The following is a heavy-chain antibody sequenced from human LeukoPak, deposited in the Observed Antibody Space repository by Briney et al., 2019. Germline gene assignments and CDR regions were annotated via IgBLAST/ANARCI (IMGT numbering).Heavy chain of an antibody. CDR3: ARGTVTTYYYYYGMDV. V-gene: IGHV3-33*08. J-gene: IGHJ6*02. CDR2: IWYDGSNK. Sequence: PGGSLRLSCAASVFTFSSYAMSWVRQAPGKGLEWVAVIWYDGSNKYYADSVKGRFTISRDNSKNTLYLQMNSLRAEDTAVYYCARGTVTTYYYYYGMDVWGQGTTVTVSS. D-gene: IGHD4-17*01. CDR1: VFTFSSYA.